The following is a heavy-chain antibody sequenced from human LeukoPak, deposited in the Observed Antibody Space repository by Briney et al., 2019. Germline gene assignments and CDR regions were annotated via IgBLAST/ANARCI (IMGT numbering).Heavy chain of an antibody. D-gene: IGHD3-10*02. Sequence: SETLSLTCTVSGGSISSYYWSWIRQPPGKGLEWIGYIYYSGSTNYNPSLKSRVTISVDTSKNQFSLKLSSVTAADTAVYYCARHGVLGRLDYWGQGTLVTVSS. J-gene: IGHJ4*02. CDR2: IYYSGST. CDR3: ARHGVLGRLDY. CDR1: GGSISSYY. V-gene: IGHV4-59*08.